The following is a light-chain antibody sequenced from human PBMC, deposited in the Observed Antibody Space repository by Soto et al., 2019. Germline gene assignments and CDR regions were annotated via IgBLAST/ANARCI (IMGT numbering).Light chain of an antibody. J-gene: IGLJ2*01. CDR1: SSDVGACNY. Sequence: QSALTQPPSASGSPGQSVTISCTGTSSDVGACNYVSWFQQHPGKAPKLMIYEVSKRPSGVPDRFSGSKSGSTASLTVSGIQAEDEADYYCSSCAGSNNLVFGGGTKLTVL. V-gene: IGLV2-8*01. CDR2: EVS. CDR3: SSCAGSNNLV.